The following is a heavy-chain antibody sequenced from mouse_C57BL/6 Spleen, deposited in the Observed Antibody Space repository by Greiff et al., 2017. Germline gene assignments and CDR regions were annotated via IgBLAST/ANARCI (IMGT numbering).Heavy chain of an antibody. J-gene: IGHJ3*01. CDR1: GYAFSSSW. V-gene: IGHV1-82*01. Sequence: QVQLQQSGPELVKPGASVKISCKASGYAFSSSWMNWVKQRPGKGLEWIGRIYPGDGDTNYNGKFKGKATLTADKSSSTAYMQLSSLTSEDSAVYFCARSDYDGSWFAYWGQGTLVTVSA. D-gene: IGHD2-4*01. CDR3: ARSDYDGSWFAY. CDR2: IYPGDGDT.